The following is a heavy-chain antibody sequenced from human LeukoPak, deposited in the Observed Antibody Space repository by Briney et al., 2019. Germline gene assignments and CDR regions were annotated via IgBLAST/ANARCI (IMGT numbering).Heavy chain of an antibody. Sequence: GGSLRLSCAASGFTFSSYWMSWVRQAPGKGLEGVANIKQDGSEKYYVDSVKGRFTISRDNAKNSLYLQMNSLRAEDTAVYYCARPFITMVRGVINYWGQGTLVTVSS. V-gene: IGHV3-7*03. CDR3: ARPFITMVRGVINY. J-gene: IGHJ4*02. CDR1: GFTFSSYW. CDR2: IKQDGSEK. D-gene: IGHD3-10*01.